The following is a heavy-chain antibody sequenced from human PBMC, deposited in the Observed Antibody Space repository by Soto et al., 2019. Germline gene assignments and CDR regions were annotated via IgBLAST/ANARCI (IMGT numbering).Heavy chain of an antibody. J-gene: IGHJ5*02. Sequence: PSETLSLTCSVSAGSISNYHWSWIRQPPGKGLEWIGYIFYTGKTNYNPSLKSRVTISLDTSKNQFSLRLDSVTAAATPVHYCARALAVAGGFGTWGQGTLVTVSS. CDR3: ARALAVAGGFGT. D-gene: IGHD2-15*01. CDR1: AGSISNYH. CDR2: IFYTGKT. V-gene: IGHV4-59*01.